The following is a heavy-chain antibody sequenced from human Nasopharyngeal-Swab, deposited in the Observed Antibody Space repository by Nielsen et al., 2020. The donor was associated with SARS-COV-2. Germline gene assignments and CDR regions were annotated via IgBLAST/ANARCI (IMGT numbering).Heavy chain of an antibody. CDR3: AREAWLRFGYYYGMDV. CDR2: INHSGST. V-gene: IGHV4-34*01. D-gene: IGHD5-12*01. CDR1: GGSFSGYY. Sequence: SETLSLTCAVYGGSFSGYYWSWIRQPPGKGLEWIGEINHSGSTNYNPSLKSRVTISVDTSKNQFPLKLSSVTAADTAVYYCAREAWLRFGYYYGMDVWGQGTTVTVSS. J-gene: IGHJ6*02.